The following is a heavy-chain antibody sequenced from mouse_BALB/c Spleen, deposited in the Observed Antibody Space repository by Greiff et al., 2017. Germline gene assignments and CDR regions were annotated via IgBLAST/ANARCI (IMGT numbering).Heavy chain of an antibody. CDR3: TRAMITRFAY. V-gene: IGHV1S81*02. Sequence: QVHVKQSGAELVKPGASVKLSCKASGYTFTSYYMYWVKQRPGQGLEWIGEINPSNGGTNFNEKFKSKATLTVDKSSSTAYMQLSSLTSEDSAVYYCTRAMITRFAYWGQGTLVTVSA. CDR1: GYTFTSYY. D-gene: IGHD2-4*01. J-gene: IGHJ3*01. CDR2: INPSNGGT.